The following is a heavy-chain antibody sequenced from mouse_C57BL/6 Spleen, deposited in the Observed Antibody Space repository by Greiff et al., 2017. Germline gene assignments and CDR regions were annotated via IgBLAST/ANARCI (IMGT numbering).Heavy chain of an antibody. CDR3: ARRVVAEGYYAMDY. Sequence: QVQLQQPGAELVMPGASVKLSCKASGYTFTSYWMHWVKQRPGQGLEWIGEIDPSDSYTNYNQKFKGKSTMTVDNSSSTAYMQLSSLTSEDSAVYYCARRVVAEGYYAMDYWGQGTSVTVSS. D-gene: IGHD1-1*01. J-gene: IGHJ4*01. V-gene: IGHV1-69*01. CDR1: GYTFTSYW. CDR2: IDPSDSYT.